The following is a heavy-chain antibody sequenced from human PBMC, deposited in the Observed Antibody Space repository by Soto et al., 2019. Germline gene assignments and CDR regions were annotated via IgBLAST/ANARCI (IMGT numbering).Heavy chain of an antibody. CDR1: GFTFNNYA. J-gene: IGHJ4*02. V-gene: IGHV3-23*01. D-gene: IGHD3-10*01. CDR2: ISGSGGST. Sequence: EVQLLESGGGLVQPGGSLRLSCAASGFTFNNYAMSWVRQAPGKGQEWVSAISGSGGSTYYADPVKGRFTISRDTSKNTLNVQMNSLRAEDTAVYYWAKDGHIYYVTGGYYGTSYFDYWGQGTLVTVSS. CDR3: AKDGHIYYVTGGYYGTSYFDY.